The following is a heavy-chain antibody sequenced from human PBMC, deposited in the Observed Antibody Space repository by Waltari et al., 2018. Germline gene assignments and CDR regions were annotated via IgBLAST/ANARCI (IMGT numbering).Heavy chain of an antibody. D-gene: IGHD2-21*02. Sequence: QVQLVQSGAEVTKPGASVKVSCKASGYTFTSYGISWVRRAPGQGLEWRGWISAYNGNTNYAQKIQGRVTMTTDTSTSTADMELRSLRSDDTAVYYCARVAYCGGDCYSGAFDIWGQGTMVTVSS. CDR2: ISAYNGNT. CDR1: GYTFTSYG. J-gene: IGHJ3*02. CDR3: ARVAYCGGDCYSGAFDI. V-gene: IGHV1-18*01.